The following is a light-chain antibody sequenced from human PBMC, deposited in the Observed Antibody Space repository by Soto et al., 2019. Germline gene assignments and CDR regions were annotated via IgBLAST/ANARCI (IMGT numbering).Light chain of an antibody. CDR3: QQRTNWPPWT. V-gene: IGKV3-11*01. Sequence: EIVLTQSPATLSLSPGERATLSCRASQSVSSYLDWYQQKPGQAPRLLIYDASNRATGTPARFSGSGSGTDFTLTISSLEPEDFAVDDCQQRTNWPPWTFGQGTKVEIK. CDR2: DAS. CDR1: QSVSSY. J-gene: IGKJ1*01.